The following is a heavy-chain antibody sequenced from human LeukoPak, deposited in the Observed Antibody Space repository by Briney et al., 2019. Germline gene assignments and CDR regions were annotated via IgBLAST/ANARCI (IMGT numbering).Heavy chain of an antibody. CDR3: ARDFLGCSSTSCYLFGY. CDR2: INPNSGGT. Sequence: GASVKVSCKASGYTFTGYYMHWVRQAPGPGLEWMGWINPNSGGTNYAQKFQGRVTMTRDTSISTAYMELSRLRSDDTAVYYCARDFLGCSSTSCYLFGYWRQGTLVTVSS. V-gene: IGHV1-2*02. J-gene: IGHJ4*02. CDR1: GYTFTGYY. D-gene: IGHD2-2*01.